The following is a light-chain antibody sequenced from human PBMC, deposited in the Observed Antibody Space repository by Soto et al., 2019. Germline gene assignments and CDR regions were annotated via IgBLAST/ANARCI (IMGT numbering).Light chain of an antibody. J-gene: IGLJ2*01. Sequence: QSALTQPPSASGSPGQSVTISCTGTSSDVGDYKFVSWYQQHPGIAPKLMIYEVSRRPSGVPDRFSGSKSGNTASLTVSGLQAEDEADYYCSSYAGNNNVVFGGGTKLTVL. CDR3: SSYAGNNNVV. CDR1: SSDVGDYKF. V-gene: IGLV2-8*01. CDR2: EVS.